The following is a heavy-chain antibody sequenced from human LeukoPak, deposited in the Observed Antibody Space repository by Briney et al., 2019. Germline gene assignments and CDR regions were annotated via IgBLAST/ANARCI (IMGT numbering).Heavy chain of an antibody. CDR3: ARELQLGYCSGGSCYAYKD. CDR1: GGSISSGGYY. D-gene: IGHD2-15*01. J-gene: IGHJ4*02. Sequence: SETLSLTCTVSGGSISSGGYYWGWIRQHPGKGLEWIWYIYYSGSTYYNPSLKSRVTISVDTSKNQFSLKLSSVTAADTAVYYCARELQLGYCSGGSCYAYKDWGQGTLVTVSS. V-gene: IGHV4-31*03. CDR2: IYYSGST.